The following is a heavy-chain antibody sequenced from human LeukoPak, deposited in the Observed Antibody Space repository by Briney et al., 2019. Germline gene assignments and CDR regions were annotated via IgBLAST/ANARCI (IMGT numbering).Heavy chain of an antibody. CDR1: GGSFSGYY. Sequence: SETLSLTCAVYGGSFSGYYWSRIRQPPGKGLEWIGEINHSGSTNYNPSLKSRVTISVDTSKNQFSLKLSSVTAADTAVYYCARYIVLMVYAMAWFDPWGQGTLVTVSS. CDR3: ARYIVLMVYAMAWFDP. D-gene: IGHD2-8*01. V-gene: IGHV4-34*01. J-gene: IGHJ5*02. CDR2: INHSGST.